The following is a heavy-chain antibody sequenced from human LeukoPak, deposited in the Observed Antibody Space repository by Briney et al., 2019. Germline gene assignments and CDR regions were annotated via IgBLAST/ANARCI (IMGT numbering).Heavy chain of an antibody. CDR3: ARDPSSWNGFFDS. J-gene: IGHJ4*02. V-gene: IGHV3-74*01. Sequence: PGGSLRLTCEASGFTFRSYWMHWVRQAPGKGLMWVSRIETDGSSTNYADSVKGRFTISRDNARNTVYRQMNSLRADDTAVYYCARDPSSWNGFFDSWGQGTLVTVSS. CDR2: IETDGSST. D-gene: IGHD6-13*01. CDR1: GFTFRSYW.